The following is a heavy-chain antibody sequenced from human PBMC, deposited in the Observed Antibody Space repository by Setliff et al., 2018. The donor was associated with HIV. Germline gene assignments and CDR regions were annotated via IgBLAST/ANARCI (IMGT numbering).Heavy chain of an antibody. CDR2: IYTSGGT. D-gene: IGHD3-3*01. CDR1: GGSSNSYY. V-gene: IGHV4-4*09. CDR3: ARATRTIFGVVYFDY. Sequence: SETLSLTCTVSGGSSNSYYWSWIRQPPGKGLEWIGYIYTSGGTNYNPSLKSRVTISVDTSKNQFSLKLNSVTAADTAVYYCARATRTIFGVVYFDYWGQGTLVPVSS. J-gene: IGHJ4*02.